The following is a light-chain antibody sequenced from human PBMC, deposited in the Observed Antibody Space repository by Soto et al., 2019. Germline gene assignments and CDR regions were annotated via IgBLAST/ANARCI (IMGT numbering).Light chain of an antibody. V-gene: IGKV2-24*01. Sequence: VMTQTPLSSPVTLGQPASISCRSSQSLVHSDGTTYLSWLQQRPGQPPKLLIYYVSNRFSGVPDRFSGSGAGTDFTLKISRVEAEDVGVYYCMQATQSPHTFGQGTKLEIK. CDR1: QSLVHSDGTTY. J-gene: IGKJ2*01. CDR3: MQATQSPHT. CDR2: YVS.